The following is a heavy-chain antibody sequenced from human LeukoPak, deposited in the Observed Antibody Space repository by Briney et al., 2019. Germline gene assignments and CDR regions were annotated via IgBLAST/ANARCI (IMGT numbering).Heavy chain of an antibody. CDR1: GFTVSSYP. V-gene: IGHV3-23*01. D-gene: IGHD3-22*01. CDR2: ISGGGLNT. CDR3: AKSVGYHSDRSGYYWLGTFDS. Sequence: PGGSLRLSCVPSGFTVSSYPMSWVRQAAGKGLEWVASISGGGLNTYYADSVKGRFTISRDESKNTLYLQINSLRAEDTAVYYCAKSVGYHSDRSGYYWLGTFDSWGQGTLVTVSS. J-gene: IGHJ4*02.